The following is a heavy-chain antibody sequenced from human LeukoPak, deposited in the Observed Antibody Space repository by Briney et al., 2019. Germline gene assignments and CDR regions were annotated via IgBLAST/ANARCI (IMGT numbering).Heavy chain of an antibody. CDR3: ARHRSDTGGKKGVNWFDP. CDR2: IYFGGTT. D-gene: IGHD4-23*01. V-gene: IGHV4-59*01. CDR1: GGYIKNYY. J-gene: IGHJ5*02. Sequence: PSETLSLTCSVSGGYIKNYYWSWIRQPPGKGLEWLGNIYFGGTTDYNSSLKSRLTISVDTFKNQLSLNLQSVTAADTATSYCARHRSDTGGKKGVNWFDPWGQGTLVTVSS.